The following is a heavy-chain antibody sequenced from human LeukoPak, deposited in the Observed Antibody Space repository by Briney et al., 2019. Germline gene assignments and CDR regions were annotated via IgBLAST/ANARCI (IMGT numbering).Heavy chain of an antibody. CDR2: IVVGSGNT. CDR3: AADREPTDTYKWVDP. CDR1: GFTFTNSA. D-gene: IGHD1-1*01. Sequence: GASVKVSCKASGFTFTNSAVQWVRQARGQRPEWIGWIVVGSGNTNYAQKFQERVTNTRDMSTSTAYMELSSLRSEDTAVYYCAADREPTDTYKWVDPWGQGTQVIVSS. J-gene: IGHJ5*02. V-gene: IGHV1-58*01.